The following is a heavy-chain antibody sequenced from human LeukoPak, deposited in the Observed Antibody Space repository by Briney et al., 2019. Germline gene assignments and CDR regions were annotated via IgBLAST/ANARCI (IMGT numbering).Heavy chain of an antibody. V-gene: IGHV4-59*01. Sequence: SETLSLTCTVSGGSISSYYWSWIRQPPGEGLEWIGYIYYSGSTNYNLSLKSRVTISVDTSKNQFSVKLSSVTAADTAVYYCARDRIVVVPAAIAGYYYYYGMDVWGKGTTVTVSS. D-gene: IGHD2-2*01. CDR1: GGSISSYY. CDR3: ARDRIVVVPAAIAGYYYYYGMDV. J-gene: IGHJ6*04. CDR2: IYYSGST.